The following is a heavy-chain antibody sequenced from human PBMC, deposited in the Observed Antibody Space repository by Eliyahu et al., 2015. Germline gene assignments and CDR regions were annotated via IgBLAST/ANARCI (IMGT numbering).Heavy chain of an antibody. D-gene: IGHD2-15*01. CDR2: ITGDXSXT. CDR1: GFAFXNIA. V-gene: IGHV3-23*03. CDR3: AKNMGSCYGCDSFDV. Sequence: EVQLVESGGGLVQPGGSLRLSCAASGFAFXNIAMTWVRQAPGKGREWVXMITGDXSXTYYADXVXGRFTISRDYSKNTLYLQMSSLRAEDTAVYFCAKNMGSCYGCDSFDVWGQGTMVTVSS. J-gene: IGHJ3*01.